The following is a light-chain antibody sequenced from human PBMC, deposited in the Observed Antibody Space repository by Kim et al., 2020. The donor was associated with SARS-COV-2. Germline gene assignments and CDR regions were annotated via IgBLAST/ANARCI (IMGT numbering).Light chain of an antibody. V-gene: IGKV3-11*01. CDR1: QSSDTD. CDR2: DAS. CDR3: QQRNSWPPAVT. J-gene: IGKJ4*01. Sequence: PGERATLSCRASQSSDTDLAWYQQRPGQAPRLRVYDASNRATGVPDRFSGSGSGTDFTLTISSLEPEDFSTYYCQQRNSWPPAVTFGGGTKVDIK.